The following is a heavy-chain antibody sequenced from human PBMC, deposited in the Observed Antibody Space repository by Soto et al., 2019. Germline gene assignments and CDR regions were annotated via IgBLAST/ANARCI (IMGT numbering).Heavy chain of an antibody. V-gene: IGHV3-30*18. J-gene: IGHJ6*02. CDR2: ILYDGSNK. D-gene: IGHD2-8*01. Sequence: PGGSLRLSCAASGFTFSSYGMHWVRQAPGKGLEWVAVILYDGSNKYYADSVKCRFTISRDNSKNTLYLQMNSLRAEDTAVYYCAKFLGYCTNGVCAPYYYYYYGMDVWGQGTTVTVSS. CDR3: AKFLGYCTNGVCAPYYYYYYGMDV. CDR1: GFTFSSYG.